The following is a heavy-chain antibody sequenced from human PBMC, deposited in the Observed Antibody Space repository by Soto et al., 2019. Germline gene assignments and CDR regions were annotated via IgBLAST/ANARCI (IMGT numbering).Heavy chain of an antibody. Sequence: QLQLQESGPGLVKPSETLSLTCTVSGGSISSAFYYWGWIRQPPGKGLEWIGSIYYSGSTYYNPSLRSRVTISVDTSKNQFSLKLSSVTAADTAMYYCATQHSGWGYALDIWGQGTMVTVSS. CDR2: IYYSGST. D-gene: IGHD6-19*01. J-gene: IGHJ3*02. V-gene: IGHV4-39*01. CDR3: ATQHSGWGYALDI. CDR1: GGSISSAFYY.